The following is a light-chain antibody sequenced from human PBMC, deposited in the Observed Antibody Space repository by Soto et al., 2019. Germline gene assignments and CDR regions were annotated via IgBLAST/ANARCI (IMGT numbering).Light chain of an antibody. V-gene: IGKV3-11*01. Sequence: IELTQSTATLSLSPVERAILYCRASQSVSTYLAWYQQKPGQSPRLLIYDASTRATGIPARFSGSGSGTDFTLTISSLEPEDFAVYYCQQRSNWPSITFGQGTRLEIK. J-gene: IGKJ5*01. CDR1: QSVSTY. CDR3: QQRSNWPSIT. CDR2: DAS.